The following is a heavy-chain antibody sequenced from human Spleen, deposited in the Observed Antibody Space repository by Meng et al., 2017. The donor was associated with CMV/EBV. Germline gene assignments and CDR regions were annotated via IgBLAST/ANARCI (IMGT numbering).Heavy chain of an antibody. Sequence: GGSLRLSCAASGFTFSSYAMSWVRQAPGKGLEWVSVIYSGGSSTYYADSVKGRFTISRDNSKNTLYLQMNSLRAEDTAVYYCAKGVTAAAGPLDYWGQGTLVTVYS. CDR2: IYSGGSST. J-gene: IGHJ4*02. CDR1: GFTFSSYA. V-gene: IGHV3-23*03. D-gene: IGHD6-13*01. CDR3: AKGVTAAAGPLDY.